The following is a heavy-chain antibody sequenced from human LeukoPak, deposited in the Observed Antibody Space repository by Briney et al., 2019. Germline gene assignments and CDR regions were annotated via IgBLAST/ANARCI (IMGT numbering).Heavy chain of an antibody. Sequence: PGGSLRLSCAASGFIFSSYWMSWVRQAPGKGLGWVANIKQDGSEKYYVDSVKGRFTISRDNAKKSLYLQMNSLRAEDTAIYYCTKDSDLDYWGQGTLVTVSS. CDR3: TKDSDLDY. CDR1: GFIFSSYW. J-gene: IGHJ4*02. CDR2: IKQDGSEK. V-gene: IGHV3-7*03.